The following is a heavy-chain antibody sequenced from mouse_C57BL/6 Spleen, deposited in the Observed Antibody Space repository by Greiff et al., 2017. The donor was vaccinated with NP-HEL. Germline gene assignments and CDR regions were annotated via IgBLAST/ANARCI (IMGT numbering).Heavy chain of an antibody. CDR1: GYTFTSYW. CDR3: ARRGAQATSYFDY. Sequence: QVQLQQPGAELVKPGASVKLSCKASGYTFTSYWMQWVKQRPGQGLEWIGEIDPSDSYTNYNQKFKGKATLTVDTSSSTAYMQLSSLTSEDSAVYYCARRGAQATSYFDYWGQGTTLTVSS. J-gene: IGHJ2*01. D-gene: IGHD3-2*02. V-gene: IGHV1-50*01. CDR2: IDPSDSYT.